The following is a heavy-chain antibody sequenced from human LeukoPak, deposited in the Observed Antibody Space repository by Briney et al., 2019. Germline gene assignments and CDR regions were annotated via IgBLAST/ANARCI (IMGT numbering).Heavy chain of an antibody. V-gene: IGHV1-3*01. J-gene: IGHJ4*02. CDR2: INAGNGNT. D-gene: IGHD6-19*01. CDR3: ARSIAMAGFDY. CDR1: GYTFTSYA. Sequence: ASVKVSCKASGYTFTSYAMHWVRQAPGQRLEWMGWINAGNGNTKYSQKFQGRVTMTTDTSTSAAYMELRSLRSDDTAIYYCARSIAMAGFDYWGQGSLVTVSS.